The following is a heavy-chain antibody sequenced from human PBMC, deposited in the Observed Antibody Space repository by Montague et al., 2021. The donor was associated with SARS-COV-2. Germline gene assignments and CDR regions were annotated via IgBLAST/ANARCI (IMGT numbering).Heavy chain of an antibody. V-gene: IGHV3-7*03. CDR2: INRDGSER. CDR3: ARDEGYTYYDFWSGYFVY. Sequence: SLRLSCAASKFTFSDYWMSWVRQAPGKGLEWLANINRDGSERYYVDSVKGRFTIPRDNAKNSLYLQMNSLSAEDTAVYYCARDEGYTYYDFWSGYFVYWGQGTLITVSS. CDR1: KFTFSDYW. D-gene: IGHD3-3*01. J-gene: IGHJ4*02.